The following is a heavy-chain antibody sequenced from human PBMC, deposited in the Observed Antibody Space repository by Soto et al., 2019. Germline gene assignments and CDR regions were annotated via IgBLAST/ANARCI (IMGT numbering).Heavy chain of an antibody. CDR1: GGSISNNRW. J-gene: IGHJ5*02. V-gene: IGHV4-4*02. D-gene: IGHD3-9*01. CDR3: AGQWAAGYGAFDP. CDR2: IHDRGST. Sequence: QVKLQESGPGLEKPSGTLSLTCAVSGGSISNNRWWTWVRQAPGKGLEWIGEIHDRGSTNYNLSLKSRATVSIDSSKNQFSLEMMAVTAADTAVYYCAGQWAAGYGAFDPWGQGTLVTVSS.